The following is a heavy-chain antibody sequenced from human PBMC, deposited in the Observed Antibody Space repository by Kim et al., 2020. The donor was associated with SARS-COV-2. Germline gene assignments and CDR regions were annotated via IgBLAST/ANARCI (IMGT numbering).Heavy chain of an antibody. J-gene: IGHJ4*02. Sequence: KTKYSQECQGRVTITRDTSAGTAYMELSSLRSEDTAVYYCAGLVAGTDDYWGQGTLVTVSS. CDR2: KT. D-gene: IGHD6-19*01. CDR3: AGLVAGTDDY. V-gene: IGHV1-3*01.